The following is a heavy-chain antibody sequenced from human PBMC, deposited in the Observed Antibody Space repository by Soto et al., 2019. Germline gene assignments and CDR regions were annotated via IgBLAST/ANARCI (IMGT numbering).Heavy chain of an antibody. J-gene: IGHJ1*01. D-gene: IGHD2-15*01. CDR1: GFTFSDYA. Sequence: PGGSLRRSCVASGFTFSDYAMTWVRQAPGKGLEWVSVIRATGATTYYADSVRGRFTISRDNSKNTLNLQMNDLRVEDTAVIYCAKGRKSTEKDIAVMLAAASSIQHWGQGTLVTVSS. CDR3: AKGRKSTEKDIAVMLAAASSIQH. V-gene: IGHV3-23*01. CDR2: IRATGATT.